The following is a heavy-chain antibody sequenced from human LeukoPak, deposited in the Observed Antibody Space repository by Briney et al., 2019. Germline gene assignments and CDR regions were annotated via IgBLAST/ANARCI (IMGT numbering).Heavy chain of an antibody. CDR3: ARSVYSTNVDS. CDR2: LYYSGST. D-gene: IGHD6-13*01. Sequence: SETLSLTCTVSGVSISSTSYYWGWIRQPPGKGLEWIGSLYYSGSTYCNPSLKSRVTISVDTSKNQLSLKLSSVTASDTAVYYCARSVYSTNVDSWGQGTLVTVSS. J-gene: IGHJ4*02. V-gene: IGHV4-39*01. CDR1: GVSISSTSYY.